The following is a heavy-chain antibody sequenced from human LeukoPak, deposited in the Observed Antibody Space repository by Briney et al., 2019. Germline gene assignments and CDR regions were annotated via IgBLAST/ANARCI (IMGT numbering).Heavy chain of an antibody. CDR2: IYYSGST. CDR1: GGSISSGGYY. CDR3: ARGNKAAPTGY. D-gene: IGHD6-6*01. Sequence: SETLSLTCTVSGGSISSGGYYWSWIRQHPGKGLEWIGYIYYSGSTYYNPSLKGRVTISVDTSKNQFSLKLSSVTAADTAVYYCARGNKAAPTGYWGQGTLVTVSS. V-gene: IGHV4-31*03. J-gene: IGHJ4*02.